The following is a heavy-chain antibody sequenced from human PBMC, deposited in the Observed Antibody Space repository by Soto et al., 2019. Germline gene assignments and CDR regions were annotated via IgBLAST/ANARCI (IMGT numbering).Heavy chain of an antibody. V-gene: IGHV3-30-3*01. Sequence: QVQLVESGGGVVQPGRSLRLSCAASGFTFSSYAMHWVRQAPGKGLEWVAVISYDGSNKYYADSVKGRFTISRDNSKNTLYLQMNSLRAEDTAVYYCARDFLGYWGPGTLVTVSS. CDR1: GFTFSSYA. CDR3: ARDFLGY. CDR2: ISYDGSNK. J-gene: IGHJ4*02.